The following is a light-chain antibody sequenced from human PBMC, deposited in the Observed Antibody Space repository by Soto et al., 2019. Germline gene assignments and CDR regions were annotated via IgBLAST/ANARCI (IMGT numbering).Light chain of an antibody. Sequence: SVLTQPASVSASPGQSITISCTGTSSDVGNYIYVSWYQQHPGKAPKLMIYEVSNRPSGVSNRFSGSKSGNTASLTIYGLQAEDEADYYCCSYAGSYTHVFGTGTKVTVL. CDR2: EVS. V-gene: IGLV2-14*01. CDR1: SSDVGNYIY. J-gene: IGLJ1*01. CDR3: CSYAGSYTHV.